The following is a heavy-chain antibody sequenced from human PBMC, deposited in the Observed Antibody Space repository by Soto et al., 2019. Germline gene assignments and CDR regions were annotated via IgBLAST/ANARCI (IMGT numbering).Heavy chain of an antibody. CDR2: ISYDGSNK. CDR3: AKDLVVPAAKDYYYYGMDV. D-gene: IGHD2-2*01. CDR1: GFTFSSYG. J-gene: IGHJ6*02. V-gene: IGHV3-30*18. Sequence: SGGSLRLSCAASGFTFSSYGMHWVRQAPGKGLEWVAVISYDGSNKYYADSVKGRFTISRDNSKNTLYLQMNSLRAEDTAVYYCAKDLVVPAAKDYYYYGMDVWGQGTTVTVSS.